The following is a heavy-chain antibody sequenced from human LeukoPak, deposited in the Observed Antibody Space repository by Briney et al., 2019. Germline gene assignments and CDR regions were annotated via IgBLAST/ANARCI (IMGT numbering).Heavy chain of an antibody. J-gene: IGHJ4*02. CDR3: ARDKRFGDYGDYGGNYFDY. CDR2: ISSSSSYI. V-gene: IGHV3-21*01. Sequence: GGSLRLSCAASGFTFSSYSMNWVRQAPGKGLEWASSISSSSSYIYYADSVKGRFTISRDNAKNSLYLQMNSLRAEDTAVYYCARDKRFGDYGDYGGNYFDYWGQGTLVTVSS. CDR1: GFTFSSYS. D-gene: IGHD4-17*01.